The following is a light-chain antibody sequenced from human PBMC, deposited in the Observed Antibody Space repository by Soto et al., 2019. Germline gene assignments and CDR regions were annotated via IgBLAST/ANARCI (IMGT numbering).Light chain of an antibody. CDR2: GAS. CDR1: QSVSST. CDR3: QHYNSYSEA. Sequence: ETVMTQSPATLSVSPGGRATLSCWASQSVSSTLAWYQQKPGQAPRLLIYGASTRATGIPARFSGSGSGTEFTLTISSLQPDDFATYYCQHYNSYSEAFGQGTKVDIK. V-gene: IGKV3-15*01. J-gene: IGKJ1*01.